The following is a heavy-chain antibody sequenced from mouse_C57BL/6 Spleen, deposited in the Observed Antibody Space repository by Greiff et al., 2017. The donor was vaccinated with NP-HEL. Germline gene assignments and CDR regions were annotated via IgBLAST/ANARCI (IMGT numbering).Heavy chain of an antibody. CDR2: ISSGSSTI. Sequence: EVKLVESGGGLVKPGGSLKLSCAASGFTFSDYGMHWVRQAPEKGLEWVAYISSGSSTIYYADTVKGRFTISRDNAKNTLFLQMTSLRSEDTAMYYCARQGGSSYYFDYWGQGTTLTVSS. J-gene: IGHJ2*01. CDR3: ARQGGSSYYFDY. D-gene: IGHD1-1*01. V-gene: IGHV5-17*01. CDR1: GFTFSDYG.